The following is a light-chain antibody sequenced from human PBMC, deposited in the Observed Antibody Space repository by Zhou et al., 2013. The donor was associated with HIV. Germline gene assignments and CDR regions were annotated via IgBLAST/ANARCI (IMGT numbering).Light chain of an antibody. J-gene: IGKJ2*01. CDR3: QQYNSYPLT. CDR1: QSISSW. Sequence: DIQLTQSPSFLSASVGDRVTITCRASQSISSWLAWYQQKPGKAPKLLIYKASSLESGVPSRFSGSGSGTEFTLTISSLQPDDFATYYCQQYNSYPLTFGQGTKLEIK. V-gene: IGKV1-5*03. CDR2: KAS.